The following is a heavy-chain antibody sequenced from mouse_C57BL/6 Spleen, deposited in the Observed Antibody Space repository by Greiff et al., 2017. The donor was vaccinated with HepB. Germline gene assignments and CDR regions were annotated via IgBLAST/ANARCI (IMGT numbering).Heavy chain of an antibody. CDR2: IYPGDGDT. J-gene: IGHJ4*01. CDR1: GYAFSSYW. V-gene: IGHV1-80*01. CDR3: AREGYSNYDYAMDY. Sequence: QVQLQQSGAELVKPGASVKISCKASGYAFSSYWMNWVKQRPGKGLEWIGQIYPGDGDTNYNGKFKGKATLTADKSSSTAYMQLSSLTSEDSAVYFCAREGYSNYDYAMDYWGQGTSVTVSS. D-gene: IGHD2-5*01.